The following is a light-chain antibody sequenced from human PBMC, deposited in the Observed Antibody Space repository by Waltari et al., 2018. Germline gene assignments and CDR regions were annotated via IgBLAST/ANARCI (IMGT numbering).Light chain of an antibody. CDR1: KLGNKY. CDR3: QAWDSNTAWV. CDR2: QDT. J-gene: IGLJ3*02. V-gene: IGLV3-1*01. Sequence: SYELTQSPSGSVSPGQKASLTCSGDKLGNKYSFWDQLKPGQSPVLVIYQDTKRPSGIPERFSGSNSGNTATLTVSGTQAMDEADYFCQAWDSNTAWVFGGGTKLTVL.